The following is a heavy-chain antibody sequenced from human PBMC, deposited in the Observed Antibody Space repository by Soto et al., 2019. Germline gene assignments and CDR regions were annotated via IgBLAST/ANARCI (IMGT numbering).Heavy chain of an antibody. CDR1: GGSFSGYY. D-gene: IGHD3-3*02. Sequence: QVQLQQWGAGLLKPSETLSLTCAVYGGSFSGYYWSWIRQPPGKGLEWIGEINHSGSTNYNPSLKSRVTISVDTSKNQFSLKLSSVTAADTAVYYCARKRRPPIRAFDIWGQGTMVTVSS. V-gene: IGHV4-34*01. CDR2: INHSGST. J-gene: IGHJ3*02. CDR3: ARKRRPPIRAFDI.